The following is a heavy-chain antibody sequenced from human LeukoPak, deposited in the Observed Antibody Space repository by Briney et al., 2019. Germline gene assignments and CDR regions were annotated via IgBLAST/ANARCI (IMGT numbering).Heavy chain of an antibody. Sequence: SETLSLTCTVSGGSISSSSYYWGWIRQPPGKGLEWIGSIYYSGSTNYNPSLKSRVTISVDTSKNQFSLKMNSVTAADTAVYYCAREGSSKFGFGSWGQGTLVTISS. CDR3: AREGSSKFGFGS. CDR1: GGSISSSSYY. J-gene: IGHJ5*01. D-gene: IGHD6-13*01. V-gene: IGHV4-39*07. CDR2: IYYSGST.